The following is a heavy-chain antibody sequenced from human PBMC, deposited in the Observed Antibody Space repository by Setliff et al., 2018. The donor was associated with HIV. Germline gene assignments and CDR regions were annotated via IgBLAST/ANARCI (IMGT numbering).Heavy chain of an antibody. J-gene: IGHJ3*02. CDR3: TRSHSTRDAFDI. D-gene: IGHD2-2*01. CDR2: ISISGSYI. Sequence: GGSLRLSCAASGFTFFDYALNWVRQAPGKGLEWVSSISISGSYIYYADSVRGRFTISRDHATSALYLQMDSLRAEDTALYYCTRSHSTRDAFDIWGQGTMVTVSS. V-gene: IGHV3-21*01. CDR1: GFTFFDYA.